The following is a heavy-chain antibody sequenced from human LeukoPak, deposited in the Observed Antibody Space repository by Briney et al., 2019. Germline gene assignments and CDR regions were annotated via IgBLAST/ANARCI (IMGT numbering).Heavy chain of an antibody. J-gene: IGHJ5*02. V-gene: IGHV4-59*08. CDR3: ARSFWSGGNWFDP. CDR1: GGSISSYY. CDR2: IYYSGST. Sequence: SETLSLTCTVSGGSISSYYWSWIRQPPGKGLEWIGYIYYSGSTNYNPSLKSRVTISVDTSKNQFSLKLSSVTAADTAVYYCARSFWSGGNWFDPWGQGTLVTVSS. D-gene: IGHD3-3*01.